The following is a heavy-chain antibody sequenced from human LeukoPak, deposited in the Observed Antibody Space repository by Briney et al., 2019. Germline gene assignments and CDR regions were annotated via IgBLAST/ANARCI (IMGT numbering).Heavy chain of an antibody. CDR3: ARTPPYYGMDV. J-gene: IGHJ6*02. CDR2: IYYSGST. Sequence: PSETLSLTCTVSGGSISSYYWSWIRQPPGKGLEWIGYIYYSGSTNYNPSLKSRVTISVDTPKNQFSLKLSSVTAADTAVYYCARTPPYYGMDVWGQGTTVTVSS. V-gene: IGHV4-59*08. CDR1: GGSISSYY.